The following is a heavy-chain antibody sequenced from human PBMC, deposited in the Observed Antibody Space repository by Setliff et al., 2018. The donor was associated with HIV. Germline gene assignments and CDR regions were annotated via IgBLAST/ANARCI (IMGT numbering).Heavy chain of an antibody. D-gene: IGHD3-3*01. J-gene: IGHJ6*03. V-gene: IGHV4-4*08. Sequence: SETLSLTCSVSGTSVSSDYWSWIRQSPGKGLEWIGYIFHTGTTNYSPSLKSRVTMSIDTSTNQFSLKLLSVTAADTATYYCGRAIYVSRFFEWSGEKNYYYYYLDVWGRGATVTVSS. CDR3: GRAIYVSRFFEWSGEKNYYYYYLDV. CDR2: IFHTGTT. CDR1: GTSVSSDY.